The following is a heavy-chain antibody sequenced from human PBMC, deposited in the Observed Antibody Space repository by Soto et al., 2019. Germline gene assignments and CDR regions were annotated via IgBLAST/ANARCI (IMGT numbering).Heavy chain of an antibody. J-gene: IGHJ6*02. V-gene: IGHV5-51*01. CDR2: IYPGDSET. Sequence: PGESLKIPFKSSGYTFTNYWIGWVRQMPGKGPEWVGIIYPGDSETKYTPSFQGQVTIPADKSITTTYLQWSSLNASDTAIYYCAASIFYYGMDVWGQGTTVTVSS. CDR1: GYTFTNYW. CDR3: AASIFYYGMDV.